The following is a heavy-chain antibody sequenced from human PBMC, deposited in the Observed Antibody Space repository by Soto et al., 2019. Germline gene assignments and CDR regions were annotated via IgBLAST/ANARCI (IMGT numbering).Heavy chain of an antibody. V-gene: IGHV4-59*01. CDR2: IYYSGST. CDR3: ARRCGGNFDY. J-gene: IGHJ4*02. Sequence: QVQLQESGPGLVKPSETLSLTCTVSGGSIRSYYWSWIRQPPGKGLEWIGYIYYSGSTNYNPSLKSRVTISVDTSQNQFSLKLSSLTAADTAVYYCARRCGGNFDYWGQGTLVTVSS. CDR1: GGSIRSYY. D-gene: IGHD2-21*01.